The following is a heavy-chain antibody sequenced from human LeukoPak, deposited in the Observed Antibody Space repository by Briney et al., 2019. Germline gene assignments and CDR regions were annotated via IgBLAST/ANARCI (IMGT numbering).Heavy chain of an antibody. CDR3: ARVWLQSFDY. J-gene: IGHJ4*02. CDR2: INPSGGST. CDR1: GYTFSSYY. D-gene: IGHD5-24*01. Sequence: ASVKVSCKASGYTFSSYYMHWVRQAPGQGLEWMGVINPSGGSTSYAQQFQGRVTMTRDTSTSTVYMELSSLGSEDTAVYYCARVWLQSFDYWGQGTLVTVSS. V-gene: IGHV1-46*01.